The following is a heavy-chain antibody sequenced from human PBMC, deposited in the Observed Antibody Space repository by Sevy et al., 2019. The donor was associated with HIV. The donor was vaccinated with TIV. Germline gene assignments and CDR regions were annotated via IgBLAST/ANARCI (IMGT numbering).Heavy chain of an antibody. CDR3: AKGVGATPRYEHFDY. J-gene: IGHJ4*02. CDR2: ISWDGGST. D-gene: IGHD1-26*01. Sequence: GGSLRLSCAASGFTFDDYTMHWVRQAPGKGLEWVSLISWDGGSTYYADSVKGRFTISRDNSKNSLYLQMNGLRTEDTALYYCAKGVGATPRYEHFDYWGQGTLVTVSS. CDR1: GFTFDDYT. V-gene: IGHV3-43*01.